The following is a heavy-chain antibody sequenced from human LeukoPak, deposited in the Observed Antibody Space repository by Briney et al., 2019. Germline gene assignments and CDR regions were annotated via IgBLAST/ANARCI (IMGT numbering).Heavy chain of an antibody. CDR2: IRGRGGST. Sequence: PGGSLRLSCAASGFTFSSYAMSWVRQAPGKGLEWVSAIRGRGGSTYYADSVKGRFTSSRDDSKNTAYLQMSSLQTEDTAVYYCTREQEGYNFGLVYYYYYMDVWGNGTTVTVSS. J-gene: IGHJ6*03. CDR1: GFTFSSYA. V-gene: IGHV3-23*01. D-gene: IGHD5-18*01. CDR3: TREQEGYNFGLVYYYYYMDV.